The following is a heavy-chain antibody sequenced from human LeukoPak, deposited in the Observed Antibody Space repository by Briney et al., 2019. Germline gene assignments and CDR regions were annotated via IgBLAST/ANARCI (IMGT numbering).Heavy chain of an antibody. V-gene: IGHV5-51*01. Sequence: GESLKISCKGSGYSFTSYWIGWVRQMPGKGLEWMGIIYPGDSDTRYSPSFQGQVTISADKSISTAYLQWSSLKASDTAMYYCARRDCSSTSCYSGRGTWFDPWGQGTLVTVSS. J-gene: IGHJ5*02. CDR1: GYSFTSYW. CDR2: IYPGDSDT. D-gene: IGHD2-2*02. CDR3: ARRDCSSTSCYSGRGTWFDP.